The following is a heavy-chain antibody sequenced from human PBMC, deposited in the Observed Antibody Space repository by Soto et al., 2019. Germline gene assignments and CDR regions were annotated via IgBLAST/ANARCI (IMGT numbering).Heavy chain of an antibody. Sequence: GGSLRLSCAASGFIFSDHYMDWVRQAPGKGLEWVGRTRNKANSHTTEYAASVKGRFTISRDDSKNSLYLQMNSLKIEDTAVYYCARATTVTDYWGQGTLVTVSS. CDR2: TRNKANSHTT. D-gene: IGHD4-17*01. CDR1: GFIFSDHY. CDR3: ARATTVTDY. V-gene: IGHV3-72*01. J-gene: IGHJ4*02.